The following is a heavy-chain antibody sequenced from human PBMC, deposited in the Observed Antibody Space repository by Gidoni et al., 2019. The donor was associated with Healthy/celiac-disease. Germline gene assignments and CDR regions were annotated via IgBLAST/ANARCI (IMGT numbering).Heavy chain of an antibody. D-gene: IGHD6-6*01. Sequence: QVQLQQWGAGPLKPSETLSLTCAVYGGSFSGYYWIWIRQPPGKGLGWIGEINHSVSTNSNPSLKSRVTISVDTSKNQFSLKLSSVNAADTAVYYCARGSSSAYDYWGQGTLVTVSS. CDR2: INHSVST. CDR3: ARGSSSAYDY. CDR1: GGSFSGYY. V-gene: IGHV4-34*01. J-gene: IGHJ4*02.